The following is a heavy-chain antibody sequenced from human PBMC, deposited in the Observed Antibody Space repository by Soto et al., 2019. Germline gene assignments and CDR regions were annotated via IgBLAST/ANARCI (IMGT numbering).Heavy chain of an antibody. J-gene: IGHJ2*01. Sequence: QVQLVESGGGVVQPGRSLRLSCAASGFTFSSYAMHWVRQVPGKGLEWVAVISYDGSNKYYVDSVKGRFTISRDNSKNXLYLQMNSLRAEDTAVYYCARPLWRDDYNWGYFDLWGRGTLVTVSS. D-gene: IGHD4-4*01. V-gene: IGHV3-30-3*01. CDR3: ARPLWRDDYNWGYFDL. CDR1: GFTFSSYA. CDR2: ISYDGSNK.